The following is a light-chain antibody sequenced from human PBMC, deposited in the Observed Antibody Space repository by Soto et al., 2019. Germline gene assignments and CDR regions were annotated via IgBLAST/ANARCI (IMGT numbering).Light chain of an antibody. CDR2: GAS. J-gene: IGKJ1*01. V-gene: IGKV3-20*01. Sequence: EIMLTQSPGTLSLSPGERATLSCMASQSVNSDYLAWYQQKPGQAPRLLIYGASIRATGIPDRFSGSGSGTDFTLPIRRLELEAVAVYSWHQYGRSIQTLGKGTTVDIK. CDR1: QSVNSDY. CDR3: HQYGRSIQT.